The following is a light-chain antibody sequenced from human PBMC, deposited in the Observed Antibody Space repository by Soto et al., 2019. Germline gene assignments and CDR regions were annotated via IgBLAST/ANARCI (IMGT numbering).Light chain of an antibody. CDR2: DAS. CDR1: QSLRSS. V-gene: IGKV3-15*01. Sequence: ETMMTQSPDTLSVSLRERATLSCRASQSLRSSLAWYQQKPGQAPRLLIYDASTRATGIPARFSGSGSGTDFTLTISGLQSEDFAVYYCQQYNNWPQTFGQGTKVEIK. CDR3: QQYNNWPQT. J-gene: IGKJ1*01.